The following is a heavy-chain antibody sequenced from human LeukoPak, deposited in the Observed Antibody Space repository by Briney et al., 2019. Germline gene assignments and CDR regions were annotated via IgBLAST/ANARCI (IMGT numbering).Heavy chain of an antibody. CDR1: GFTFDDYT. J-gene: IGHJ4*02. V-gene: IGHV3-30*18. Sequence: GGSLRLSCAASGFTFDDYTMHWVRQAPGKGLEWVAVISSDGSDKYYTDSVKGRFTISRDNSKNTLQLEMNSLGPEDTALFYCAKDPGSISNYFDYWGRGTLVTVSS. D-gene: IGHD7-27*01. CDR2: ISSDGSDK. CDR3: AKDPGSISNYFDY.